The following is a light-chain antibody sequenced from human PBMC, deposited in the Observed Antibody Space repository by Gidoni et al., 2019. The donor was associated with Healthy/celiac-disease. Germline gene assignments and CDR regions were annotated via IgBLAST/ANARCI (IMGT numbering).Light chain of an antibody. CDR3: MQALQTPRT. J-gene: IGKJ1*01. Sequence: DIVMTQSPLSLPVTPGEPASISCRSSQSLLHSNGYNYLDWYLQKPGQSPQLLIYLVSNRASGVPDRSSGSGSGTDFTLKISRVEAEDVGVYYCMQALQTPRTFGQGTKVEIK. CDR1: QSLLHSNGYNY. CDR2: LVS. V-gene: IGKV2-28*01.